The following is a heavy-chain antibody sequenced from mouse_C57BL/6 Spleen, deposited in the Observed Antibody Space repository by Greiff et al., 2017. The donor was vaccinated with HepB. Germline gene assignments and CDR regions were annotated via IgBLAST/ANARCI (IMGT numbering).Heavy chain of an antibody. CDR3: ARGGLLRGYAMDY. CDR2: IYPRDGST. Sequence: VQLQQSDAEFVKPGASVKISCKVSGYTFTDHTIHWMKQRPEQGLEWIGYIYPRDGSTKYNEKFKGKATLTADKSSSTAYMQLNSLTSEDSAVYFCARGGLLRGYAMDYWGQGTSVTVSS. J-gene: IGHJ4*01. V-gene: IGHV1-78*01. CDR1: GYTFTDHT. D-gene: IGHD2-3*01.